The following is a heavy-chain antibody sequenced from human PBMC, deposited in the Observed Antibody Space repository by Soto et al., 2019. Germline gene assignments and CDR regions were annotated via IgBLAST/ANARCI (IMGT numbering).Heavy chain of an antibody. CDR2: ISPYNGDT. V-gene: IGHV1-18*01. D-gene: IGHD2-2*01. J-gene: IGHJ4*02. CDR3: ASYCSSTSCDHYFGY. CDR1: GYSFTNYD. Sequence: GASVKVSCKASGYSFTNYDISWVRQAPGQGLEWMGWISPYNGDTNYAQKLQGRVTMTTDTSTSTAYMELRSLRSDDTAVYYCASYCSSTSCDHYFGYWGQGTLVTVSS.